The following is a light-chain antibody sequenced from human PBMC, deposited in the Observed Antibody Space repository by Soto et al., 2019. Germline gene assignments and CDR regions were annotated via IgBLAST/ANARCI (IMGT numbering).Light chain of an antibody. CDR2: DIF. Sequence: ITHPPDTLSVSPGERATLSCRASQSVGSDLAWYRQKPGQAPRLVIYDIFTRATGAPTRISGSRSGTEFTLTISSLQSEDFAVYYCQQYNSWPLTFAGGTKV. CDR1: QSVGSD. J-gene: IGKJ4*01. CDR3: QQYNSWPLT. V-gene: IGKV3D-15*01.